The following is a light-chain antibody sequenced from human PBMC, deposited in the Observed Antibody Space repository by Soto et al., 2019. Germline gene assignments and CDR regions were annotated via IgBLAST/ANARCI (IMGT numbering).Light chain of an antibody. V-gene: IGKV1-39*01. J-gene: IGKJ3*01. CDR2: AAS. Sequence: DIQMTQSPSSLSASVGDRVTITCRASQSISSYLNWYQQKPGKAPKLLIYAASSLQSGVPSRFNGSGTRTEFTLTISSLQPEDFATYYCQQSYSTPRTFGPGTKVDIK. CDR3: QQSYSTPRT. CDR1: QSISSY.